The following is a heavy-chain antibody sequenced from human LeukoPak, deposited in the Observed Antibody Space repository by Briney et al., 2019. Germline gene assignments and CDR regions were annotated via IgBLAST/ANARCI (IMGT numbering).Heavy chain of an antibody. V-gene: IGHV1-18*01. Sequence: ASVKVSCKASGYTFTNYGISWVRQAPGQGLEWMGWISSNTGNTNYAQKLQGRVTMTEDTSTDTAYMELSSLRSEDTAVYYCATGLDYGAYYGMDVWGQGTTVTVSS. D-gene: IGHD4-17*01. CDR2: ISSNTGNT. J-gene: IGHJ6*02. CDR3: ATGLDYGAYYGMDV. CDR1: GYTFTNYG.